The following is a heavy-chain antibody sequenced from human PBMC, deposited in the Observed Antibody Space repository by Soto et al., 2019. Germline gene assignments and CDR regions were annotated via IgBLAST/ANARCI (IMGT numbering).Heavy chain of an antibody. CDR3: ARAGRGHCSGFTCDSGLYGMDV. CDR1: GGSVSSNSYS. V-gene: IGHV4-39*07. J-gene: IGHJ6*02. D-gene: IGHD2-15*01. Sequence: SETLSLTCTVSGGSVSSNSYSWGWIRQSPGKGLEWIGTIYSSENTYYNPSLLSRVTISVDTSKNEFSLRLSSVTAADTAVYYCARAGRGHCSGFTCDSGLYGMDVWGQGTTVTVSS. CDR2: IYSSENT.